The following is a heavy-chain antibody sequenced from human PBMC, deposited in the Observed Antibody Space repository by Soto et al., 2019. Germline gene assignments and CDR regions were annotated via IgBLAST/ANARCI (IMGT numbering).Heavy chain of an antibody. V-gene: IGHV1-18*01. D-gene: IGHD2-15*01. CDR2: ISAYNGNT. CDR1: GYTFTSYG. J-gene: IGHJ4*02. CDR3: ARDSWGSVVAANIDY. Sequence: ASVKVSCKASGYTFTSYGISWVRQAPGQGLEWMGWISAYNGNTNFAQKLQGRVTMTADTSTSTAYMELTSLRSDDTAMYYCARDSWGSVVAANIDYWGQGTLVTVSS.